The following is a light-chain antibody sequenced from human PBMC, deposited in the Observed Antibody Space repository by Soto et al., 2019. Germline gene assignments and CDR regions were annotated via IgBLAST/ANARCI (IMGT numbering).Light chain of an antibody. CDR2: DAS. CDR3: QQRSNWPPSLT. Sequence: EIVLTQSPDTLSLSPGERATLSCRASQSVSSYLAWYQQKPGQAPRLLIYDASNRATGIPARFSGSGSGTDFTLTICSLEPEDFAVYYCQQRSNWPPSLTFGGGTKVEIK. J-gene: IGKJ4*01. V-gene: IGKV3-11*01. CDR1: QSVSSY.